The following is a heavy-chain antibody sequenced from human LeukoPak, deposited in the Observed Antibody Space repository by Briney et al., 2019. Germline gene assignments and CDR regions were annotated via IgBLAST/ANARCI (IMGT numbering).Heavy chain of an antibody. CDR3: ARENRRSTVTRLDY. CDR1: GGSISSGGYY. V-gene: IGHV4-31*03. CDR2: IYYSGST. Sequence: SQTLSLTCTVSGGSISSGGYYWSWIRRHPGKGLEWIGYIYYSGSTYYNPSLKSRVTISVDTSKNQFSLKLSSVTAADTAVYYCARENRRSTVTRLDYWGQGTLVTVSS. D-gene: IGHD4-17*01. J-gene: IGHJ4*02.